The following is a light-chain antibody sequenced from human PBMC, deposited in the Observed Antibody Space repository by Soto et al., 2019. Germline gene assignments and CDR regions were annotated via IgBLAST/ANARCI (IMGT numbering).Light chain of an antibody. CDR3: QQYAYPPWT. J-gene: IGKJ1*01. CDR1: QSVTSTY. V-gene: IGKV3-20*01. CDR2: GAS. Sequence: DTVLTQSPGTLSLSPGERATLSCRASQSVTSTYLAWYQHRPGQAPRLLIYGASTRATGIPDRFSGSGSGTDFTLIISRLEPEDFAVYYCQQYAYPPWTFGHGTKVEIK.